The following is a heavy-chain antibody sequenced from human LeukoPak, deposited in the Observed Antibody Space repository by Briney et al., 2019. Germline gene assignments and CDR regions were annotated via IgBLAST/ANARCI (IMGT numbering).Heavy chain of an antibody. J-gene: IGHJ4*02. V-gene: IGHV4-4*07. CDR2: VQINENN. D-gene: IGHD6-13*01. CDR1: GGSIHDYC. Sequence: PSETLSLTCTVFGGSIHDYCWTWIRRSPGKGLEWIGRVQINENNNYNPSLWSRLTLSLDTSKNQFSLNLTSVTAADTAIYYCARESVAAGTRWFDYWGQGTLVTVSS. CDR3: ARESVAAGTRWFDY.